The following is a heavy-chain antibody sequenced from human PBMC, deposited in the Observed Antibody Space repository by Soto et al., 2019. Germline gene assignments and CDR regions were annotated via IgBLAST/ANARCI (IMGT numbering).Heavy chain of an antibody. V-gene: IGHV1-18*04. CDR1: GYVFTSFG. J-gene: IGHJ4*02. CDR2: VRPYNGDT. CDR3: VRRMLSDLWSPYYYFDD. D-gene: IGHD3-10*01. Sequence: ASVQVSCKTSGYVFTSFGISWVRQAPGQGLEWMGWVRPYNGDTKYAEKFQGRVTMTSDTSTTTGYMELRGLRSDDTAVYYCVRRMLSDLWSPYYYFDDWGQGSQLTVSS.